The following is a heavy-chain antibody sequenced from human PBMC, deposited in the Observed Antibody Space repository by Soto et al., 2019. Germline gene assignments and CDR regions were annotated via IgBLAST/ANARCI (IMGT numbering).Heavy chain of an antibody. D-gene: IGHD3-16*02. Sequence: ASVKVSCKASGYTFTSYGISWVRQAPGQGLGWMGWISGYNGNTNYAQKLQGRGTMTTDTSTSTAYMERRRLRSDDTAVYYCARSRGGRSTYRGAYYGMDVWGQGTTVTVSS. J-gene: IGHJ6*02. CDR3: ARSRGGRSTYRGAYYGMDV. CDR1: GYTFTSYG. V-gene: IGHV1-18*01. CDR2: ISGYNGNT.